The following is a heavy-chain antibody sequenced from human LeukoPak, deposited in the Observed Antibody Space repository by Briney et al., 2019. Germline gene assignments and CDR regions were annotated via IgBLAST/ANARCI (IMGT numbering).Heavy chain of an antibody. CDR1: GFTFSDYN. J-gene: IGHJ2*01. Sequence: PGGSLRLSCAASGFTFSDYNMNWVRQAPGKGLEWVSYISGSSDTMFYPDSVKGRFTISRDNAKNSLYLQMYSLRDEDTAVYYCARDDSSSSGHFDLWGRGTLDTVSS. CDR3: ARDDSSSSGHFDL. D-gene: IGHD6-13*01. CDR2: ISGSSDTM. V-gene: IGHV3-48*02.